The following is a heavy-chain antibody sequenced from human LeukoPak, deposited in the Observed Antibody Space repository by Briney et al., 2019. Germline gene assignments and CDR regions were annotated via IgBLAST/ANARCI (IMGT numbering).Heavy chain of an antibody. CDR1: GFTFSSYW. CDR2: IKQGGSEK. J-gene: IGHJ3*02. CDR3: AREGHPIGSSSWYDAFDI. D-gene: IGHD6-13*01. V-gene: IGHV3-7*01. Sequence: GGSLRLSCAASGFTFSSYWMSWVRQAPGKGLEWVANIKQGGSEKYYVDSVKGRFTISRDNAKNSLYLQMNSLRAEDTAVYYCAREGHPIGSSSWYDAFDIWGQGTMVTVSS.